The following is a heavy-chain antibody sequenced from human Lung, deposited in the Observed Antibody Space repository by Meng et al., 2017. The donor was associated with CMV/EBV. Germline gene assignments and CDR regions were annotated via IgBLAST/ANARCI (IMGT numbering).Heavy chain of an antibody. Sequence: QVQLLQSGAAVKKPGASVALSCKASGYPLTTLCINWVRQAPGQGLEWMGWINAYNGDTNYAQTLQGRVTMTTDTSTSTAYMELRSLRSDDTAVYYCARVEVGITSGDYWGQGTLVTVSS. CDR2: INAYNGDT. CDR1: GYPLTTLC. V-gene: IGHV1-18*01. D-gene: IGHD1-26*01. CDR3: ARVEVGITSGDY. J-gene: IGHJ4*02.